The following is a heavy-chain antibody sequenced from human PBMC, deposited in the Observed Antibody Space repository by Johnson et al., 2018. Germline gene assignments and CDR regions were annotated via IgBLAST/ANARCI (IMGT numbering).Heavy chain of an antibody. CDR2: ISWNIGSI. V-gene: IGHV3-9*01. CDR3: AKGGQYRFSYFYYMDV. J-gene: IGHJ6*03. D-gene: IGHD5-18*01. CDR1: GFTFDDYA. Sequence: VQLVQSGGGLVQPGRSLRLSCAASGFTFDDYAMHWVRQAPGKGLEWVSGISWNIGSIGYADSVKGRFTISRDNANNSLYLQMNSLRTEDTALYYCAKGGQYRFSYFYYMDVWGKGTTVTVSS.